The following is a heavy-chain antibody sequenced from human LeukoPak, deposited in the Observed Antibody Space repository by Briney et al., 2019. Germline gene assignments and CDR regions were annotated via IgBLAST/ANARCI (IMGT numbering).Heavy chain of an antibody. CDR3: ARDRSTSFYYYYGMDV. CDR2: ISAYNGNT. J-gene: IGHJ6*02. Sequence: ASVNVSCKASGYTFTSYGISWVRQAPGQGLEWMGWISAYNGNTNYAQKLQGRVTMTTDTSTSTAYMELRSLRSDDTAVYYCARDRSTSFYYYYGMDVWGQGTTVTVSS. V-gene: IGHV1-18*01. CDR1: GYTFTSYG. D-gene: IGHD2-2*01.